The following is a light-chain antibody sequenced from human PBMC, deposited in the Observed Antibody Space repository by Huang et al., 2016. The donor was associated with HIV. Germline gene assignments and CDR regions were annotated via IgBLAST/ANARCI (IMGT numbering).Light chain of an antibody. CDR1: QSVYSSSNIKDY. J-gene: IGKJ1*01. CDR3: QQYYSSPQT. Sequence: DIIMTQSPDSLAVSLGERATLNCRSSQSVYSSSNIKDYMAWFQQKPGQPPRLLLFWASTREAGVPDRFSGSGSGTDFTLTIANLEAEDAAIYYCQQYYSSPQTFGQGTRVEVK. CDR2: WAS. V-gene: IGKV4-1*01.